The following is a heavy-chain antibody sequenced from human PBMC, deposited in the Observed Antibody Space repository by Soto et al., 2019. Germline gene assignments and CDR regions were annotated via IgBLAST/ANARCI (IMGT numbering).Heavy chain of an antibody. Sequence: EVQLLESGGGFVQPGGSLRLSCAATGFTFSVYAMTWVRQSPGKGLEWVSAVTANGGSTYSADSVKGRFTLSRDNSKNTLFLQMTSLRAEDTAVYYCASLGVGDWANYYYYYGMDVWGQGTTVTVSS. CDR3: ASLGVGDWANYYYYYGMDV. V-gene: IGHV3-23*01. CDR1: GFTFSVYA. CDR2: VTANGGST. D-gene: IGHD2-21*02. J-gene: IGHJ6*02.